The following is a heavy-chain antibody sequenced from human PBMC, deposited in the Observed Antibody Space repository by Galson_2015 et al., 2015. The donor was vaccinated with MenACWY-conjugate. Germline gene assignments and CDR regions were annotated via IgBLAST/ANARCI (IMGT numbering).Heavy chain of an antibody. V-gene: IGHV1-46*01. CDR2: INPTGGGT. J-gene: IGHJ4*02. D-gene: IGHD6-19*01. CDR1: GYTFTSHY. CDR3: SGPLRGGGWSLDF. Sequence: SVEVSCKAYGYTFTSHYMHWLHQAPGQGLEWMGLINPTGGGTSYAQKFQGRVTMTRDKATYTVYMELSSMKSEDTAVYYCSGPLRGGGWSLDFWGQGTLVTVSS.